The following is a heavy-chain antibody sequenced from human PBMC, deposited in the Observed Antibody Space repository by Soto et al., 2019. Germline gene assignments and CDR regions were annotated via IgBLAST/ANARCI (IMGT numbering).Heavy chain of an antibody. J-gene: IGHJ4*02. D-gene: IGHD6-19*01. CDR3: SRDPAVCSSGVTVDY. Sequence: QVQLVQSGAEVKKPGASVKVSCKASGYTFTSYGIIWVRQAPGQGLEWMGWISAYNGNTNYAQQLQGRVSLTTDTSTSTSYMELRILRSDDTAVYYFSRDPAVCSSGVTVDYWGQGTLVTVSS. V-gene: IGHV1-18*01. CDR1: GYTFTSYG. CDR2: ISAYNGNT.